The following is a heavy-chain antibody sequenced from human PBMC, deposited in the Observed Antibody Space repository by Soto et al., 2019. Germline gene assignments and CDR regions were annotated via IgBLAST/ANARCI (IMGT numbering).Heavy chain of an antibody. CDR3: ARAAYYGDPGSY. V-gene: IGHV3-7*01. CDR1: GFTFSTSW. D-gene: IGHD3-10*01. J-gene: IGHJ4*02. CDR2: IKEDGSEK. Sequence: GGSLRLFCAASGFTFSTSWMSWVRQAPGKGLEWVANIKEDGSEKYYVDSVKGRFTISRDHAKNSLYLQMNSLGADDTAVYYCARAAYYGDPGSYWGQGTLVTVSS.